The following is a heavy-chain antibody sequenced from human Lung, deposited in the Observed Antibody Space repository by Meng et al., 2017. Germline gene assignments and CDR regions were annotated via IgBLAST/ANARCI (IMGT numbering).Heavy chain of an antibody. D-gene: IGHD4-17*01. CDR3: ARGGVTTDD. Sequence: VLLVEAGGGLVPAGGSLRPSCAASGFTFSKHWMHWVRQAPGKGLEWVSRITGDGSSTIYADSVQGRFTMSRDNAKNTLSLQMNSLRAEDTAVYYCARGGVTTDDWGQGTLVTVSS. CDR1: GFTFSKHW. V-gene: IGHV3-74*01. J-gene: IGHJ4*02. CDR2: ITGDGSST.